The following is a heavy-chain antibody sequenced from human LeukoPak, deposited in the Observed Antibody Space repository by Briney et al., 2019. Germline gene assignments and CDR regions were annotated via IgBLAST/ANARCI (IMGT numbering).Heavy chain of an antibody. CDR1: GGTFSSYA. D-gene: IGHD6-19*01. V-gene: IGHV1-69*05. J-gene: IGHJ4*02. CDR2: IIPIFGTA. Sequence: SVKVSCKASGGTFSSYAISWVRQAPGQGLEWMGGIIPIFGTANYAQKLQGRVTMTTDTSTSTAYMELRSLRSDDTAVYYCARESYSSGWYEYYFDYWGQGTLVTVSS. CDR3: ARESYSSGWYEYYFDY.